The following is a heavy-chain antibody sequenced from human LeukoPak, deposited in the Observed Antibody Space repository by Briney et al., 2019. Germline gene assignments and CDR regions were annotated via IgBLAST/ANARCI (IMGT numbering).Heavy chain of an antibody. V-gene: IGHV3-15*05. Sequence: GGSLRLSCAASGFTFSSYAMSWVRQAPGKGLEWVGRIKSKSDGGTTDYAAPVKGRFTISRDDSKNTLFLQVNSLKIEDTAVYYCTTVTLRPVGLWGQGTLVTVSS. CDR3: TTVTLRPVGL. D-gene: IGHD3-10*01. J-gene: IGHJ4*02. CDR2: IKSKSDGGTT. CDR1: GFTFSSYA.